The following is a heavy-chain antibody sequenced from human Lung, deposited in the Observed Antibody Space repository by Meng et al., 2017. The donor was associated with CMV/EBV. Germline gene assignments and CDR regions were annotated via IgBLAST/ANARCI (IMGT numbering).Heavy chain of an antibody. CDR1: GGXISSSSYY. CDR3: AGLCIVVVPAAICPMDV. D-gene: IGHD2-2*01. V-gene: IGHV4-39*01. J-gene: IGHJ6*02. CDR2: IYYSGST. Sequence: LXCTVSGGXISSSSYYWGWIRQPPGKGLEWIGSIYYSGSTYYNPSLKSRVTISVDTSKNQFSLKLSSVTAADTAVYYCAGLCIVVVPAAICPMDVXGQGXTVTVSS.